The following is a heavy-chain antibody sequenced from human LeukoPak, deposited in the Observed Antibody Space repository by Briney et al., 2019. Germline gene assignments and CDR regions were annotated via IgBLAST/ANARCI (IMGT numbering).Heavy chain of an antibody. J-gene: IGHJ4*02. D-gene: IGHD6-19*01. CDR2: ISYNSGYI. CDR3: TKVRGTYSSGFFFDS. Sequence: GRSLRLSCAASGFSFDDYAMHWVRQAPGKGLEWLAIISYNSGYIGYADSVKGRFTISRYNAKNSLYLQMNSLRVEDTAFYYCTKVRGTYSSGFFFDSRGQGALVTVSS. V-gene: IGHV3-9*01. CDR1: GFSFDDYA.